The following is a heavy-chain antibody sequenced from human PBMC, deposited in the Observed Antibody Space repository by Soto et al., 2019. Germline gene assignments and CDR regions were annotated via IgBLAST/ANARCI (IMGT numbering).Heavy chain of an antibody. CDR1: GFTFSDYG. CDR2: ISYDGSNQ. J-gene: IGHJ4*02. Sequence: QVQLVESGGGVVQPGTSLRLSCAASGFTFSDYGMHWVRQAPGKGLEWVAIISYDGSNQYYADSVKGRFTISRDYSKNKLYLQMKSLRPEDTAVYYCAKALGELSPESYDHWGQGVLVTVSS. V-gene: IGHV3-30*18. CDR3: AKALGELSPESYDH. D-gene: IGHD3-16*02.